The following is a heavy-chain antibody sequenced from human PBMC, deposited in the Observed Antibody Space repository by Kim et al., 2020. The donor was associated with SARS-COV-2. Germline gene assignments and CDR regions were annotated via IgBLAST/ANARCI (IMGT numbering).Heavy chain of an antibody. CDR1: GFTFDDYG. V-gene: IGHV3-20*04. J-gene: IGHJ6*01. CDR2: INWNGGST. D-gene: IGHD3-10*01. Sequence: GGSLRLSCAASGFTFDDYGMSWVRQAPGKGLEWVSGINWNGGSTGYADSVKGRFTISRDNAKNYLYLQMNSLRAEDTALYYCARGGARKLLWFGELLESLKRDDFYYPNMDVGGQGNRVTVS. CDR3: ARGGARKLLWFGELLESLKRDDFYYPNMDV.